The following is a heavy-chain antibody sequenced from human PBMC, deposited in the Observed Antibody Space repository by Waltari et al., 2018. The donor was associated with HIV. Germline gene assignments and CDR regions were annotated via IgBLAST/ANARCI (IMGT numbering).Heavy chain of an antibody. Sequence: QVQLVESGGGVVQPGGSLRVSCEASGFSFTSYSMNWVRRAPGKGLEWVAVMSHDGRKEYYADSVKGRFTISRENSKNTLYLEMNSLRVEDTAVYFCARSWYYDSSPYGMDIWGQGTTVTVSS. CDR2: MSHDGRKE. CDR3: ARSWYYDSSPYGMDI. V-gene: IGHV3-30*01. J-gene: IGHJ6*02. CDR1: GFSFTSYS. D-gene: IGHD3-22*01.